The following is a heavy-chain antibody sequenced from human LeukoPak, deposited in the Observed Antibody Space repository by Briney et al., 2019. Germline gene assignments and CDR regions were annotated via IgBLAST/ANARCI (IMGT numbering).Heavy chain of an antibody. CDR1: GFSFTDYA. CDR3: ATRSPALDY. CDR2: FKTNYNQV. D-gene: IGHD2-2*01. V-gene: IGHV3-23*05. Sequence: PGGSLSLSCVASGFSFTDYAMNWVRQAPGKGLEWVSTFKTNYNQVYYAESVRGRFTMSTDNSKNTVYLQMNSLRAEDTAVYYCATRSPALDYWGQGTLVTVSS. J-gene: IGHJ4*02.